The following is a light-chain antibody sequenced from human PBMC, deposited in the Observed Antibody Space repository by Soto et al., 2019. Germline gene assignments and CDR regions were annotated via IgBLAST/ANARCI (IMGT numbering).Light chain of an antibody. CDR3: QQYDDLPLT. Sequence: DIQMTQSPSSLSASVGDRVIITCQASQDISNYLNWYQQKPGKAPKLLIYDASSLEKGVPSRFSGSGSGTDFTFTISSLQPEDIATYFCQQYDDLPLTFGPGTKVDIK. J-gene: IGKJ3*01. V-gene: IGKV1-33*01. CDR1: QDISNY. CDR2: DAS.